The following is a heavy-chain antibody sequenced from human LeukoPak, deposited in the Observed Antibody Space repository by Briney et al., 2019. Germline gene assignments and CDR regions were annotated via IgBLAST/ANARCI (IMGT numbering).Heavy chain of an antibody. CDR3: ARDRSTYYYMEV. V-gene: IGHV1-2*06. Sequence: GASVKVSCKASGYTFTGYYMHWVRQAPGQGLEWMGRINPNSGGTNYAQKFQGRVTMTRDTSISTAYMELSRLRSDDTAVYYCARDRSTYYYMEVWGKGTTVTVSS. CDR1: GYTFTGYY. CDR2: INPNSGGT. J-gene: IGHJ6*03.